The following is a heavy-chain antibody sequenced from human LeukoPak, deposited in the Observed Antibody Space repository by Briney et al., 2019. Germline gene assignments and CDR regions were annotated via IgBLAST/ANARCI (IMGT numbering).Heavy chain of an antibody. D-gene: IGHD6-19*01. Sequence: GGSLRLSCAASGFTFSSYWMSWVRQAPGKGLEWVANIKQDGSEKYYVDSVKGRFTISRDNAKNSLYLQMNSLRAEDTAVYYCARDYSSGWYYYYYYMDVWGKGTTVTVSS. CDR3: ARDYSSGWYYYYYYMDV. CDR1: GFTFSSYW. V-gene: IGHV3-7*01. J-gene: IGHJ6*03. CDR2: IKQDGSEK.